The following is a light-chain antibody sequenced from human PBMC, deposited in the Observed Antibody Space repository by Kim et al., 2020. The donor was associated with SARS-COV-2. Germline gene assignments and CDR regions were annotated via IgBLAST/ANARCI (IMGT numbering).Light chain of an antibody. J-gene: IGKJ2*01. CDR1: QSVRSNY. CDR2: GAS. V-gene: IGKV3-20*01. Sequence: PGASATLSCRPSQSVRSNYLGWYHPIPCQAPSLLIYGASTRATDIPDRFSGRGSGADFILTISRLEREDVGVYYCEQYGSAPLYTFGQGTKL. CDR3: EQYGSAPLYT.